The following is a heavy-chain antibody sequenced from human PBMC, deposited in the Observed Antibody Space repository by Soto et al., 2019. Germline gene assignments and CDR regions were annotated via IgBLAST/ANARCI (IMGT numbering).Heavy chain of an antibody. J-gene: IGHJ6*02. CDR2: IWYNGSNT. CDR3: AVDLTPPPDTSTYYYWMDV. CDR1: GFTFSSYG. D-gene: IGHD5-18*01. V-gene: IGHV3-33*03. Sequence: GGSLRLSCAASGFTFSSYGMHWVRQAPGKGLEWVAAIWYNGSNTYYADSVKGRFSISRDNSKKTLYLQMNSLRADDTAVYYWAVDLTPPPDTSTYYYWMDVWGQGTTVTVSS.